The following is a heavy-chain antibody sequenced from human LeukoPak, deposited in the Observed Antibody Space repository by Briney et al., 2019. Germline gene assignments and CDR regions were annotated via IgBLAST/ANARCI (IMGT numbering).Heavy chain of an antibody. CDR2: FKTKTDGGTA. J-gene: IGHJ4*02. Sequence: PGGSLRLSCAVSGFTFNNAWMTWVRQAPGKGLGWVGRFKTKTDGGTADYAAPVKGRFTISRDDSKNILYLQMDSLKTEDTAVYYCAAGRTRDYWGQGTQVTVSS. V-gene: IGHV3-15*01. CDR3: AAGRTRDY. CDR1: GFTFNNAW. D-gene: IGHD1-26*01.